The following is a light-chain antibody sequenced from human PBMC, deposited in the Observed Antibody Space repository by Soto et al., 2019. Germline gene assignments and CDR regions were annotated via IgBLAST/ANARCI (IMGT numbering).Light chain of an antibody. CDR1: QSISTW. J-gene: IGKJ1*01. CDR3: QQYNSYSPVT. CDR2: DAS. V-gene: IGKV1-5*01. Sequence: DLQMTQSPSTLSASVVDRVAITGRASQSISTWLAWYQQKPGKAPKLLISDASTLESGVPSSFSGSGSGTEFTLTISSLQPDDFATYYCQQYNSYSPVTFGQGTKVDIK.